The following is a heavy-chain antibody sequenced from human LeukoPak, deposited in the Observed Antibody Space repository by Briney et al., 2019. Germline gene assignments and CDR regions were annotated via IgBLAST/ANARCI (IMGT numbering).Heavy chain of an antibody. D-gene: IGHD2-15*01. J-gene: IGHJ3*02. CDR3: ARDGRYCSGGSCYRTFDI. CDR2: IYYSGST. CDR1: GGSISSYY. V-gene: IGHV4-59*01. Sequence: SETLSLTSTVSGGSISSYYWSWIRQPPGKGLEWIGYIYYSGSTNYSPSLKSRVTISVDTSKNQFSLKLSSVTAADTAVYYCARDGRYCSGGSCYRTFDIWGQGTMVTVSS.